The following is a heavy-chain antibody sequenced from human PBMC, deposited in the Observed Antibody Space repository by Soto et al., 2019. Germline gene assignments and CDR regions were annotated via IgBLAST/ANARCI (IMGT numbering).Heavy chain of an antibody. V-gene: IGHV4-31*03. J-gene: IGHJ5*02. CDR2: ISYSGIT. CDR3: VREVGALGTRFDP. CDR1: GGSISSVGYY. D-gene: IGHD1-26*01. Sequence: QVQLQESGPGLVKPSQTLSLTCTVSGGSISSVGYYWNWIRQHPGKDPEWVGYISYSGITHHNPSGKSRLFISVDPTKNQFSLKLSSVTAADTAVYYCVREVGALGTRFDPWGQGTLVPVSS.